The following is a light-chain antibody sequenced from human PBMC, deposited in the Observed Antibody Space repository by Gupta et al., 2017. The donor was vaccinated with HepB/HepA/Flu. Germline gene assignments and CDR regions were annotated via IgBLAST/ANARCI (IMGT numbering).Light chain of an antibody. Sequence: DMQLTESPSFLSASVGDRVTITCRARQDIGSSLAWYQQKPGKAPNLLIYAASTLQSGVPSRFSGSGSGTEFTLTISSLQPEDFATYYCQQHHSYRPLTFGQGTKLEI. CDR1: QDIGSS. CDR3: QQHHSYRPLT. V-gene: IGKV1-9*01. J-gene: IGKJ2*01. CDR2: AAS.